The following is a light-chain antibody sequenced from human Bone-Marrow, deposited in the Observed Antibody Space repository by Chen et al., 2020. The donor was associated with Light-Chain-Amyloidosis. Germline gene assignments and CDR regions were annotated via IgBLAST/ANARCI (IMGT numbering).Light chain of an antibody. J-gene: IGLJ3*02. CDR3: QVWDRSSDRPV. V-gene: IGLV3-21*02. Sequence: SYVLTQPSSVSVAPGQTAPIACRGNNIRSTSVHWYQQTPGQAPLLVVYDDSDRPSGIPERLSGSNSGNTATLTISRVEAGDEADYYCQVWDRSSDRPVFGGGTKLTVL. CDR1: NIRSTS. CDR2: DDS.